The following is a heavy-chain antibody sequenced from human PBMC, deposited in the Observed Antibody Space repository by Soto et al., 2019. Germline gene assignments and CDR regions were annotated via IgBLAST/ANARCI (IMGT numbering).Heavy chain of an antibody. CDR1: GGSISSGGYY. V-gene: IGHV4-31*03. Sequence: SETLSLTCTVSGGSISSGGYYWSWIRQHPGKGLEWIGYIYHTGNTFYNPSLKSRVAISVDTSKNQFSLKLSSVTAADTAVYYCAREYSDSSGYYYFDYWGQGTLVTVSS. J-gene: IGHJ4*02. CDR2: IYHTGNT. D-gene: IGHD3-22*01. CDR3: AREYSDSSGYYYFDY.